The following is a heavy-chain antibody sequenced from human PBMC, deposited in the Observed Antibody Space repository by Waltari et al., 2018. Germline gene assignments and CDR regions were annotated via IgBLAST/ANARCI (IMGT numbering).Heavy chain of an antibody. V-gene: IGHV4-38-2*01. D-gene: IGHD3-10*01. CDR2: IYHSGST. Sequence: QVQLQESGPGLVKPSETLSLTCAVSGSSISSGYYWGWIRQPPGKGLEWIGSIYHSGSTYYNPSLKSRVTISVDTSKNQFSLKLSSVTAADTAVYYCARWLSRWGQGTLVTVSS. J-gene: IGHJ4*02. CDR3: ARWLSR. CDR1: GSSISSGYY.